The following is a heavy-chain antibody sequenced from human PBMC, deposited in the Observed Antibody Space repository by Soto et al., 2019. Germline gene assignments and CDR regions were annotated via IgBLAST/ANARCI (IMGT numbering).Heavy chain of an antibody. CDR1: GFTFSSYS. Sequence: EVQLVESGGGLVQPGGSLRLSCAASGFTFSSYSMNWVRQAPGKGLEWVSYISSSSSTIYYADSVKGRFTISRDNAKNSLYLKMNSLRAEDTAVYYCARDGGYCSSTSCFHDAFDIWGQGTMVTVSS. J-gene: IGHJ3*02. V-gene: IGHV3-48*01. D-gene: IGHD2-2*01. CDR2: ISSSSSTI. CDR3: ARDGGYCSSTSCFHDAFDI.